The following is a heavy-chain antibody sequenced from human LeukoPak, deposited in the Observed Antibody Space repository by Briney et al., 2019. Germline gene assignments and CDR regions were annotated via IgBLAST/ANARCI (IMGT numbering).Heavy chain of an antibody. CDR1: GFTVSSNY. CDR3: ARGPPAVAGTFSDY. D-gene: IGHD6-19*01. V-gene: IGHV3-53*01. J-gene: IGHJ4*02. CDR2: IYSGGST. Sequence: GGSLRLSCAASGFTVSSNYMSWVRQAPGKGLEWVSVIYSGGSTYYADSVKGRFTISRDNSKNTLYLRVNSLRAEDTAVYYCARGPPAVAGTFSDYWGQGTLVTVSS.